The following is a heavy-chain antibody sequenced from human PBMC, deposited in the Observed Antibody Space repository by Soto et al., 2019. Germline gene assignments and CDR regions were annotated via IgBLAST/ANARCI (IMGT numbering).Heavy chain of an antibody. J-gene: IGHJ3*02. D-gene: IGHD3-22*01. Sequence: QVQLVESGGGVVQPGRSLRLSCAASGFTFSSYGMHWVRQAPGKGLEWVAVISYDGSNKYYADSVKGRFTISRDNSLNXXYLQMNSLRAEDTAVYYCAKGITMIVVVTSDAFGIWGQGTMVTVSS. V-gene: IGHV3-30*18. CDR1: GFTFSSYG. CDR2: ISYDGSNK. CDR3: AKGITMIVVVTSDAFGI.